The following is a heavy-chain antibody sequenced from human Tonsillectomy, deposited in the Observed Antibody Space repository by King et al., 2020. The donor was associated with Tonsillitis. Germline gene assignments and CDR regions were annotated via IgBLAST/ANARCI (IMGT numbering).Heavy chain of an antibody. CDR2: IYSGGST. CDR1: GFTVSSNY. D-gene: IGHD6-13*01. CDR3: ARQGDRSSWYFDY. J-gene: IGHJ4*02. Sequence: VQLVESGGGLIQPGGSLRLSCAASGFTVSSNYMSWVRQAPGKGLEWVSVIYSGGSTYYADSVKGRFTISRDNSKNTLYLQMNSLRAEDTAVYYCARQGDRSSWYFDYWGQGTLVTVSS. V-gene: IGHV3-53*01.